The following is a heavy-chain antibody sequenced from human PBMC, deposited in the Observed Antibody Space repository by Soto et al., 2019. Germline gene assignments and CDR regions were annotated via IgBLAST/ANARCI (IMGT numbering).Heavy chain of an antibody. J-gene: IGHJ6*02. D-gene: IGHD3-10*01. CDR3: ARNMDYYYGPGSGNGHGF. CDR2: INPKFGDT. V-gene: IGHV1-2*02. CDR1: GYTFPAYY. Sequence: QVQLVQSGAEVKEPGDSVRVSCEASGYTFPAYYIHWVRQAPGHGLEWMGWINPKFGDTTYAQDCQGRVSMTRDMSISTVYMELSRLTSDDTAIYYCARNMDYYYGPGSGNGHGFWGQGTTVTVFS.